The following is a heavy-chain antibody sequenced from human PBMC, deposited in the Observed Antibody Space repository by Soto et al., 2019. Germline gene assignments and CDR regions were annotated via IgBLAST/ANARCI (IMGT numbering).Heavy chain of an antibody. CDR2: ISNDGSSK. Sequence: QVELVESGGGVVQPGRSLRLSCAASGFTFSSYVMHWVRQAPGKGLEWAAVISNDGSSKYYADSVKGRFTISRDNSKNTLYLQMNSLRAEDTAVYYCAKEKNTYVRAWITYYVDSWGQGTLVTVSS. D-gene: IGHD3-10*02. J-gene: IGHJ4*02. CDR1: GFTFSSYV. CDR3: AKEKNTYVRAWITYYVDS. V-gene: IGHV3-30*18.